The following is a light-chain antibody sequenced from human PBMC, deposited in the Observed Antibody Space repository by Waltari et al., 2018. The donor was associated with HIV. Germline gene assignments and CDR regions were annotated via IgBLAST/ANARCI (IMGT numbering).Light chain of an antibody. Sequence: DIKMTKSPSSRSAPVGTRVTITCQASQDISNYLNWYQQKPGKAPKLLIYGASNLETGVPSRFSGSGSGTDFTFTISRLQPEDIAAYYCQQYDNLPFTFGPGTKVDIK. CDR2: GAS. CDR1: QDISNY. CDR3: QQYDNLPFT. J-gene: IGKJ3*01. V-gene: IGKV1-33*01.